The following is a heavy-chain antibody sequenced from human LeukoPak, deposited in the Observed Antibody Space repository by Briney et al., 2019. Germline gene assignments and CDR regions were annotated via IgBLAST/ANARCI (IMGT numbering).Heavy chain of an antibody. CDR2: INIDGRSI. J-gene: IGHJ4*02. CDR1: TFTFSNYW. V-gene: IGHV3-74*01. CDR3: ARVPATGTAFDD. D-gene: IGHD6-13*01. Sequence: GGSLRLSCAASTFTFSNYWMHWVRNAPGKGLVWVSRINIDGRSISYADSVKGRFTISRDNAKNTLYLQMNSLRAEDTAVYYCARVPATGTAFDDWGQGTLVTVSS.